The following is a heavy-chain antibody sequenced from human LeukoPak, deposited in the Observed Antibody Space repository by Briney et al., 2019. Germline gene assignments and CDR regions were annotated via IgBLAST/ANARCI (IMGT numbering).Heavy chain of an antibody. J-gene: IGHJ4*02. V-gene: IGHV1-69*13. D-gene: IGHD2-2*01. CDR3: AREVRYCSSTSCYGGYFDY. CDR1: GGTFSSYA. Sequence: SVKVSCKASGGTFSSYAISWVRQAPGQGLEWMGGIIPIFGTANYAQKFQGRVTITADESTSTAYMELSSLRSEDTAVYYCAREVRYCSSTSCYGGYFDYWGQGTLVTVSS. CDR2: IIPIFGTA.